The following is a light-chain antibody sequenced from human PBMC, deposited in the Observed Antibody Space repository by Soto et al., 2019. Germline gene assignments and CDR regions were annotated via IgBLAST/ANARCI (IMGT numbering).Light chain of an antibody. CDR3: SSYRSSNTVV. V-gene: IGLV2-14*01. Sequence: QSALTQPASVSGSPGQSITISCTGTSSDIGGYDYVSWFQQHPGKAPKLRLYEVTNRPSGVSNRVAGSKSGNSASLTISGRQAEDEAHYYCSSYRSSNTVVFGGGTKLTVL. CDR2: EVT. J-gene: IGLJ2*01. CDR1: SSDIGGYDY.